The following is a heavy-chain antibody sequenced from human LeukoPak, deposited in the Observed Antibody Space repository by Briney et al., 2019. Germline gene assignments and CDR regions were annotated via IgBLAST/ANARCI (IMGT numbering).Heavy chain of an antibody. Sequence: ASVKVSCRASGYTFTGYYMHWVRQAPGQGLEWMGWINPNSGGTNYAQKFQGRVTMTRDTSISTAYMELSRLRSDDTAVYYCARESSIAARPQGAFDIWGQGTMVTVSS. CDR1: GYTFTGYY. CDR2: INPNSGGT. V-gene: IGHV1-2*02. D-gene: IGHD6-6*01. CDR3: ARESSIAARPQGAFDI. J-gene: IGHJ3*02.